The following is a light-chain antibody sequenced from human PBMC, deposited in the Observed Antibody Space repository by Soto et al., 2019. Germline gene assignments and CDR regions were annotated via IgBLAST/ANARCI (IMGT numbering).Light chain of an antibody. CDR2: WAS. Sequence: IVMTQSPDSLAVSLGERATINCKSSQSVLYSSNNKNYLAWYQQKPGQSPKLLIYWASTRESGVPDRSSGSGSGTDFTLTISSLQAEDVAVYYCQQYYSTPPYTFGQGTKLEIK. V-gene: IGKV4-1*01. CDR1: QSVLYSSNNKNY. CDR3: QQYYSTPPYT. J-gene: IGKJ2*01.